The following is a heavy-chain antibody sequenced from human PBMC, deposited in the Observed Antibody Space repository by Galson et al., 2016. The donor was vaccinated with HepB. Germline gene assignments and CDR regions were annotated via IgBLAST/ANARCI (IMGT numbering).Heavy chain of an antibody. Sequence: SETLSLTCTVFGGSISSSDFHWGWIRQPPGMGLGWIGTVSYGGDAYYSPSLKSRVTVSVDRSKSQFSLRLSSVTAADTAVYFCARLPLLYYGMDVWGQGTTVTVSS. D-gene: IGHD2-15*01. J-gene: IGHJ6*02. V-gene: IGHV4-39*01. CDR1: GGSISSSDFH. CDR2: VSYGGDA. CDR3: ARLPLLYYGMDV.